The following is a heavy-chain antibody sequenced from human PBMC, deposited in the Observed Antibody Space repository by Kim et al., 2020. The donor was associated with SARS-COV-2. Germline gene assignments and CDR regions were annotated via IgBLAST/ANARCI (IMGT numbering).Heavy chain of an antibody. CDR2: ISYDGSNK. J-gene: IGHJ6*02. V-gene: IGHV3-30*18. CDR3: AKSMVYYYYYGMDV. D-gene: IGHD3-10*01. Sequence: GGSLRLSCAASGFTFSSYGMHWVRQAPGKGLEWVAVISYDGSNKYYADSVKGRFTISRDNSKNTLYLQMNSLRAEDTAVYYCAKSMVYYYYYGMDVWGQGTTVTGSS. CDR1: GFTFSSYG.